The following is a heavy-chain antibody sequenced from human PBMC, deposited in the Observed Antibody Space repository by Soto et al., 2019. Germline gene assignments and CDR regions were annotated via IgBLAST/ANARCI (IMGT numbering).Heavy chain of an antibody. Sequence: QITLKESGPTLVKPTQPLTLTCTFSGFSLTTSGMGVGWIRQPPRQALEWLALIYWDDDKRYRPSLKSRLTITKDTSKNQVVLTMTNMHPVDTATNYCALSLGTGTYYTHWGQGTLVTVSP. CDR1: GFSLTTSGMG. CDR2: IYWDDDK. V-gene: IGHV2-5*02. J-gene: IGHJ4*02. CDR3: ALSLGTGTYYTH. D-gene: IGHD1-26*01.